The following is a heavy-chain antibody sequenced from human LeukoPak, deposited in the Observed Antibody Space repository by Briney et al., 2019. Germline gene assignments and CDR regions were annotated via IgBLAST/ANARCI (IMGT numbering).Heavy chain of an antibody. CDR3: AKGLLRGSGSYYNGQDY. CDR1: GFTFSSYA. J-gene: IGHJ4*02. CDR2: ISGGGGTT. D-gene: IGHD3-10*01. V-gene: IGHV3-23*01. Sequence: PGGTLRLSCAASGFTFSSYAMSWVRQAPGKGLEWVSGISGGGGTTYYADSVKGRFTISRDNSKNTLYLQMNRLRAEDTAVYYCAKGLLRGSGSYYNGQDYWGQGTLVTVSS.